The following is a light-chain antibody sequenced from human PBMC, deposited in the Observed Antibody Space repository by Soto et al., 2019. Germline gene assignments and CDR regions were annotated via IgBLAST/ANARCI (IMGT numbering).Light chain of an antibody. CDR2: DVS. V-gene: IGLV2-14*03. CDR3: TSHKSSTPFYV. CDR1: RTDVADGYDY. J-gene: IGLJ1*01. Sequence: QSVLTQPASVSGSPGQSIANPCTGVRTDVADGYDYVSWYQQHPGQAPQLIIYDVSNRPSGVSDRFSGSKSGNTASLTISGLQAEDEAEYYCTSHKSSTPFYVFGTGTKVTVL.